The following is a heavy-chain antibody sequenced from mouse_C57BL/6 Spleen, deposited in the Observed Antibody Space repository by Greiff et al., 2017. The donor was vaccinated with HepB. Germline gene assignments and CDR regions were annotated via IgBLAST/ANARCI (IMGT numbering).Heavy chain of an antibody. CDR3: ARHYDEGYYAMDY. Sequence: EVQLVESGGDLVKPGGSLKLSCAASGFTFSSYGMSWVRQTPDKRLEWVATISSGGSYTYYPDSVKGRFTISRDNAKNTLYLQMSSLKSEDTAMYYCARHYDEGYYAMDYWGQGTSVTVSS. V-gene: IGHV5-6*01. J-gene: IGHJ4*01. D-gene: IGHD2-12*01. CDR1: GFTFSSYG. CDR2: ISSGGSYT.